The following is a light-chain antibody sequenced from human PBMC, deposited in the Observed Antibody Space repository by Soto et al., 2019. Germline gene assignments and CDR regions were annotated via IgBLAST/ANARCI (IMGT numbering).Light chain of an antibody. J-gene: IGKJ5*01. CDR1: QSVSSNY. Sequence: EIVLTQSPGTLSLSPGERATLSWGASQSVSSNYLTWHQQKPGQAPRLLIYGASSRATGIPDRFSGSGSGTVFILTISRLEPEDFAVYSCQPYGGSPFGQGTRLEIK. CDR2: GAS. CDR3: QPYGGSP. V-gene: IGKV3-20*01.